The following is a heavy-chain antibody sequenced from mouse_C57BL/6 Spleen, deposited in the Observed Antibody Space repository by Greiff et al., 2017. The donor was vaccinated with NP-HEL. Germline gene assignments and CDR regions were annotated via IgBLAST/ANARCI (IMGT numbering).Heavy chain of an antibody. CDR3: AKKASDYDYWYFDV. J-gene: IGHJ1*03. D-gene: IGHD2-4*01. V-gene: IGHV2-5*01. CDR1: GFSLTSYG. Sequence: QVQLKESGPGLVQPSQSLSITCTVSGFSLTSYGVHWVRQSPGKGLEWLGVIWRGGSTDYNAAFMSRLSITKDNSKSQVFFKMNSLQADDTAIYYCAKKASDYDYWYFDVWGTGTTVTGSS. CDR2: IWRGGST.